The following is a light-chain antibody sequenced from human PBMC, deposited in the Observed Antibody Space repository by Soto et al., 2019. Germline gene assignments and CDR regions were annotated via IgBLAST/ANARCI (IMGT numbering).Light chain of an antibody. CDR3: QQYYRTPRT. CDR1: QSVFYSSNNKNF. CDR2: WTS. J-gene: IGKJ3*01. V-gene: IGKV4-1*01. Sequence: DIVMTQSPDSLAVSLGERATSNCRSSQSVFYSSNNKNFLPWYHQKPGQPPQLLIYWTSTRESGVPDRFSDSGSGTDFTLTISSLQAEDVAVYFCQQYYRTPRTFGPGTKVDIK.